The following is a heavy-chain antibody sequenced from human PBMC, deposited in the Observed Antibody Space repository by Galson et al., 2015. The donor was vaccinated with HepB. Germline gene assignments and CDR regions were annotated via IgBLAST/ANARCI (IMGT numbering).Heavy chain of an antibody. Sequence: SLRLSCAGPGFTFDDYGMHWVRQAPGKGLEWVSSISWDGGNVDYADSVKGRFTISRDNAKNSLSLQMNSLRAEDTALYYCAKDIGPSSPWLGVFDYWGQGSLVTVSS. V-gene: IGHV3-9*01. CDR3: AKDIGPSSPWLGVFDY. CDR2: ISWDGGNV. CDR1: GFTFDDYG. D-gene: IGHD6-19*01. J-gene: IGHJ4*02.